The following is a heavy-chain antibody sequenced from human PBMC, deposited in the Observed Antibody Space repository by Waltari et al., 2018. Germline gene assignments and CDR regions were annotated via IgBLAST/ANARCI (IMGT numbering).Heavy chain of an antibody. CDR2: ISYDGRDL. CDR1: GFCFSTFG. D-gene: IGHD2-21*01. Sequence: QVLLVESGGGVVQPGPSRSTSCAAPGFCFSTFGMHWVRQAPGKGLESVGVISYDGRDLYYADSVKGRATISRDNSKNTLYLQMNSLRPEDTAVYYCAKEGVVINGYYFDYWGQGTLVTVSS. CDR3: AKEGVVINGYYFDY. J-gene: IGHJ4*02. V-gene: IGHV3-30*18.